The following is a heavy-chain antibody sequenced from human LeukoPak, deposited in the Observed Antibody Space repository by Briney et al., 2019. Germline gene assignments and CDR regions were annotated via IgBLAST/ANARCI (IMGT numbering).Heavy chain of an antibody. CDR2: ISGSGGST. V-gene: IGHV3-23*01. Sequence: GGSLRLSCAASGFTFSSYAMSWVRQAPGNGLECVSAISGSGGSTYYADSVKGRFTISRDNSKNTLYLQMNSLRAEDTAVYYCAKVDGDYSFFQHWGQGTLVTVSS. CDR1: GFTFSSYA. D-gene: IGHD4-11*01. J-gene: IGHJ1*01. CDR3: AKVDGDYSFFQH.